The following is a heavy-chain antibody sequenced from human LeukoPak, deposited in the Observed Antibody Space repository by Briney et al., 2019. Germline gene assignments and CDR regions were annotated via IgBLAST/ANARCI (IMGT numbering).Heavy chain of an antibody. Sequence: ASVKVSCKASGGTFSSYAISWVRQAPGQGLEGMGGIIPIFGTANYAQKFQGRVTITADKSTSTAYMELSSLRSEDTAVYYCARVPSYGSGSYYTDWGQGTLVTVSS. J-gene: IGHJ4*02. CDR2: IIPIFGTA. D-gene: IGHD3-10*01. CDR3: ARVPSYGSGSYYTD. V-gene: IGHV1-69*06. CDR1: GGTFSSYA.